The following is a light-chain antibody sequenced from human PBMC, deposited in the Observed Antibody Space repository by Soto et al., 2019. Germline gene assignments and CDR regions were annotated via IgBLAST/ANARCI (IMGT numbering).Light chain of an antibody. J-gene: IGLJ3*02. V-gene: IGLV1-40*01. CDR1: SSNIGSNY. Sequence: QSVLTQPPSASGTPGQRVTISCSGSSSNIGSNYVYWYQQLPGTAPKLLIYGSTNRPSGVPDQFSGSKSGTSASLAITGLQAEDEADYYCQSHDSSLSVVWVFGGGTKLTVL. CDR3: QSHDSSLSVVWV. CDR2: GST.